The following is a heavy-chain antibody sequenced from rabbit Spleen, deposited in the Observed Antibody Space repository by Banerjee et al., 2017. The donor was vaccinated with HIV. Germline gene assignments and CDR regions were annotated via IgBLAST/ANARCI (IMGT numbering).Heavy chain of an antibody. J-gene: IGHJ4*01. CDR1: GFSFSSSYY. CDR2: IDPVFGST. V-gene: IGHV1S40*01. Sequence: QSLEESGGDLVKPGASLTLTCTASGFSFSSSYYMCWVRQAPGKGLEWIGYIDPVFGSTYYASWVNGRFSISRENTQNTVSLQMNSLTAADTATYFCVRDTWAFNLWGPGTLVTVS. D-gene: IGHD3-1*01. CDR3: VRDTWAFNL.